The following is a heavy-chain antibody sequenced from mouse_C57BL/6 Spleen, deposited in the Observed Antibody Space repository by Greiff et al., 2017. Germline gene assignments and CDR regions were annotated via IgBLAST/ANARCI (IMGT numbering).Heavy chain of an antibody. D-gene: IGHD1-1*01. Sequence: VQLQQPGAELVKPGASVKLSCKASGYTFTSYWMQWVKQRPGQGLEWIGEIDPSDSYTNYNQKFKGKATLTVDTSSSTAYMQLSSLTSEDSAVYYCASVNPDDWGQGTTLTVSS. CDR1: GYTFTSYW. CDR2: IDPSDSYT. J-gene: IGHJ2*01. CDR3: ASVNPDD. V-gene: IGHV1-50*01.